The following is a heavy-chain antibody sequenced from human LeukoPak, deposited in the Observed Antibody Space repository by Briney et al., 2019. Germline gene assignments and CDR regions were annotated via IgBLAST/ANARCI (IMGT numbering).Heavy chain of an antibody. V-gene: IGHV4-39*01. J-gene: IGHJ4*02. Sequence: PSETLSLTCTVSGGSISSSSYYWVWIRQPSGKGLEWIGNIFYSGSTYYNPSLKSRVPISVAMSKNQFSLKLSSVTAADTAVYYCARRQGSSSYIDYWGQGTLVTVSS. CDR1: GGSISSSSYY. CDR3: ARRQGSSSYIDY. CDR2: IFYSGST. D-gene: IGHD6-13*01.